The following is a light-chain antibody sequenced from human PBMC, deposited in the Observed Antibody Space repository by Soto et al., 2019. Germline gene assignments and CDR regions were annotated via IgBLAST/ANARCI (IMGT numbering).Light chain of an antibody. J-gene: IGKJ5*01. CDR2: DGS. Sequence: EIVLTQSPATLSVSPWERVTLSCRASQNLHSFLNWYQQRPGQAPRPLIYDGSKRAAGVPDRISGDGSRTDYTLTINSLEPEDFAVYYCHQCTRWPITFGQGTRLEI. CDR1: QNLHSF. V-gene: IGKV3-11*01. CDR3: HQCTRWPIT.